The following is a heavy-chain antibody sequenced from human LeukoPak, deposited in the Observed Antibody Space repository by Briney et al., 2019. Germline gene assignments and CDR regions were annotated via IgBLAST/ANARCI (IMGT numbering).Heavy chain of an antibody. Sequence: SETLSLTCTVSGGSISSYYWSWIRQPPGKGLEWIGYIYYSVSTNYNPSLKSRVTISVDTSKNQFSLKLSSVTAADTAVYYCARIAVAGGVAEYFQHWGQGTLVTVSS. J-gene: IGHJ1*01. V-gene: IGHV4-59*08. CDR2: IYYSVST. D-gene: IGHD6-19*01. CDR3: ARIAVAGGVAEYFQH. CDR1: GGSISSYY.